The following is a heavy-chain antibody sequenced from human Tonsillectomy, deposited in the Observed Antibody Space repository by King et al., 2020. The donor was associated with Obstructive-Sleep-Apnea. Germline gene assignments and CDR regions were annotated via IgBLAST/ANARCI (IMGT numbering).Heavy chain of an antibody. Sequence: VQLVESGGGLVQPGGSRRLSCAASGFTVSSIYMAWVRQAPGKGLECVSGIYSGDSTYYADSVKGRFTISRDNPKNTLYLQMNSLRAEDTAVYYCARGRHPDDAFDIWGQGTMIIVSS. D-gene: IGHD1-1*01. CDR1: GFTVSSIY. CDR2: IYSGDST. CDR3: ARGRHPDDAFDI. J-gene: IGHJ3*02. V-gene: IGHV3-66*01.